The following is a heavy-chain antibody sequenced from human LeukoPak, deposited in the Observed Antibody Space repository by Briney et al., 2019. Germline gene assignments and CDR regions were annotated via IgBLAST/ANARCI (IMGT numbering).Heavy chain of an antibody. CDR3: AKDGGQGADY. CDR1: GVTFSSYA. J-gene: IGHJ4*02. V-gene: IGHV3-23*01. Sequence: GGSLRLSCAASGVTFSSYAMSWVRQTPGKGLEWVSAISNGGDSTYNADSVRGRFTISRDISKNTLYLQMNSLRAEDMAVYYCAKDGGQGADYWGQGTLVTVSS. D-gene: IGHD3-16*01. CDR2: ISNGGDST.